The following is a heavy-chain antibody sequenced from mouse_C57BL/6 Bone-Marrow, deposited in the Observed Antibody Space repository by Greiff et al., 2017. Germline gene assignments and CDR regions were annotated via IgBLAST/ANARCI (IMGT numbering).Heavy chain of an antibody. J-gene: IGHJ3*01. D-gene: IGHD2-4*01. V-gene: IGHV1-76*01. CDR2: IYPGSGNT. Sequence: QVQLQQSGAELVRPGASVKLSCKASGYTFTDYYINWVKQRPGQGLEWIARIYPGSGNTYYNEKFKGKATLTAEKSSSTAYMQLSSLTSEDSAVYFCARHSVAHPSTAQLTHYDYDVFAYWGQGTLVTVSA. CDR3: ARHSVAHPSTAQLTHYDYDVFAY. CDR1: GYTFTDYY.